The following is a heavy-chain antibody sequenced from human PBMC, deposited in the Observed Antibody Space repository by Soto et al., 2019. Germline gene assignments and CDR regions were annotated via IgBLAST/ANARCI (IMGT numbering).Heavy chain of an antibody. CDR3: AKLRAYGSGRPELVQTSSD. D-gene: IGHD3-10*01. V-gene: IGHV3-23*01. CDR2: ISGSGGST. CDR1: GFTFSSYA. J-gene: IGHJ4*02. Sequence: PGGSLRLSCAASGFTFSSYAMSWVRQAPWKGLEWVSAISGSGGSTYYADSVKGRFTISRDDSKNTLYLQMNSLRAEDTAVYYCAKLRAYGSGRPELVQTSSDWGQGTLVTVSS.